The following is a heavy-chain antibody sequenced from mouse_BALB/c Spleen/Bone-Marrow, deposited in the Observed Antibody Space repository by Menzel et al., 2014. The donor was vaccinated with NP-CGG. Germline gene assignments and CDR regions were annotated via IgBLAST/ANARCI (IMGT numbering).Heavy chain of an antibody. CDR2: INSNGGST. Sequence: EVKLVESGGGLVKLGGSLKLSCAASGFTFSSYYMSWVRQTPEKRLELVAAINSNGGSTYYPDTVKGRFTISRDNAKNTLYPQMSSLKSEDTALYYCARREYDYDVFAYWGQGTLVTVSA. D-gene: IGHD2-4*01. CDR1: GFTFSSYY. J-gene: IGHJ3*01. V-gene: IGHV5-6-2*01. CDR3: ARREYDYDVFAY.